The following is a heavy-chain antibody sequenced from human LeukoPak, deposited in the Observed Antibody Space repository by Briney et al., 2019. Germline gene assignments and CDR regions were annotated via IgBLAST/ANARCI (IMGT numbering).Heavy chain of an antibody. Sequence: SETLSLTCTVSGGSISSYYWSWIRQPPGKGLEWIGYIYYSGSTNYNPSHKSRVTISVDTSMNQFSLKLSSVPAADAAVYYCARAGYYHILTCHYADLRRGGPNAFDIWGQGTMVTVSS. D-gene: IGHD3-9*01. V-gene: IGHV4-59*01. CDR2: IYYSGST. J-gene: IGHJ3*02. CDR1: GGSISSYY. CDR3: ARAGYYHILTCHYADLRRGGPNAFDI.